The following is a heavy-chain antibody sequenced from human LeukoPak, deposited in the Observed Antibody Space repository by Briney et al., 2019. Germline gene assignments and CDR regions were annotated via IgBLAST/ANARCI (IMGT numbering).Heavy chain of an antibody. V-gene: IGHV3-23*01. CDR2: ISGSGDGT. CDR3: AKCVDWVFGSTTCPLGY. Sequence: GGSLGLSCAASGFTFSNYAMSWVRLAPRKGLEWVSAISGSGDGTFYADSVKGRFTISRDKSKNTLYLQMNSLRAEDTAVYYCAKCVDWVFGSTTCPLGYWGQGTLVTVSS. D-gene: IGHD6-13*01. CDR1: GFTFSNYA. J-gene: IGHJ4*02.